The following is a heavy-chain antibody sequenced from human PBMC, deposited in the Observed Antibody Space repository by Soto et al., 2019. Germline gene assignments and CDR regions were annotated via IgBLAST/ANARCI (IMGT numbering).Heavy chain of an antibody. CDR3: ARDYYCRSTSCYTYGMDV. D-gene: IGHD2-2*02. CDR2: IIPIFGTA. CDR1: GVTFSSYA. Sequence: ASVKASCKAPGVTFSSYALSWVRQAPGQGLEWMGGIIPIFGTANYAQKFQGRVTITADKSTSTAYMELSSLRSEDTAVYYCARDYYCRSTSCYTYGMDVWGQGTTVTVSS. J-gene: IGHJ6*02. V-gene: IGHV1-69*06.